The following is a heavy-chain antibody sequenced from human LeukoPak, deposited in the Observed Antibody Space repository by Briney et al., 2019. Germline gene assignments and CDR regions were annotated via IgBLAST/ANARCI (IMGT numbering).Heavy chain of an antibody. CDR1: GFTFSSYG. V-gene: IGHV3-33*06. J-gene: IGHJ4*02. Sequence: PGRSLRLSCAASGFTFSSYGMHWVRQAPGKGLEWVAVIWYDGSNKYYADSVKGRFAISRDNSKNTLYLQMNSLRAEDTAVYYCAKDMFLRITAPSDYWGQGTLVTVSS. CDR2: IWYDGSNK. CDR3: AKDMFLRITAPSDY. D-gene: IGHD6-13*01.